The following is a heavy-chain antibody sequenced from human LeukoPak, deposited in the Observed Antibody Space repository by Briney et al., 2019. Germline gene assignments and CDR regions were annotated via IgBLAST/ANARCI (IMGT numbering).Heavy chain of an antibody. CDR3: ARVLWFGEPHNWFDP. V-gene: IGHV3-53*01. CDR1: GFTVSSNY. J-gene: IGHJ5*02. D-gene: IGHD3-10*01. Sequence: GGSLRLSCAASGFTVSSNYMSWVRQAPGKRLEWVSVIYSGGSTYYADSVKGRFTISRDNSKNTLYLQMNSLRAEDTAVYYCARVLWFGEPHNWFDPWGQGTLVTVSS. CDR2: IYSGGST.